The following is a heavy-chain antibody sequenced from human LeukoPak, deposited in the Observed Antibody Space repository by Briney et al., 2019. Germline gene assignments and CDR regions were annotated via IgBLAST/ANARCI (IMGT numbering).Heavy chain of an antibody. CDR1: GGTFSSYA. CDR3: ARTDVYPPWNWFDP. J-gene: IGHJ5*02. D-gene: IGHD2-2*02. CDR2: IIPIFGTA. V-gene: IGHV1-69*05. Sequence: SVKVSCKASGGTFSSYAISWVRQAPGQGLEWMGGIIPIFGTANYAQKFQGRVTITTDESTSTAYMELSSLRSEDTAVYYCARTDVYPPWNWFDPWGQGTLVTVSS.